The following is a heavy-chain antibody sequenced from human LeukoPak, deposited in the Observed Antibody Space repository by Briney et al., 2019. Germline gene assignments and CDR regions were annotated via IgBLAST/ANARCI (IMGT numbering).Heavy chain of an antibody. J-gene: IGHJ6*03. D-gene: IGHD3-10*01. CDR1: GFTFSSYG. V-gene: IGHV3-30*19. CDR3: ARDHPLGFGSSPYYYYYMDG. CDR2: IWYDGSNK. Sequence: PGGSLRLSCAASGFTFSSYGMHWVRQAPGKGLEWVAVIWYDGSNKYYADSVKGRFTISRDNSKNTLYLQMNSLRAEDTAVYYCARDHPLGFGSSPYYYYYMDGWGKGTTVTVSS.